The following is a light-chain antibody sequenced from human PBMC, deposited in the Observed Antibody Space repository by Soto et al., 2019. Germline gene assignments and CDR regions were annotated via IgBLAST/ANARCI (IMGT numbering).Light chain of an antibody. CDR3: QQYNNWWT. CDR2: GSS. CDR1: QSVSSS. V-gene: IGKV3-15*01. J-gene: IGKJ1*01. Sequence: EIVMTQSPATLSVSPGERANLSCRASQSVSSSLAWYQQKPGQAPRLLIYGSSTRATGIPARFSGSGSGTEFTLTISSLQSEDFAVYYCQQYNNWWTFGQGTKVEI.